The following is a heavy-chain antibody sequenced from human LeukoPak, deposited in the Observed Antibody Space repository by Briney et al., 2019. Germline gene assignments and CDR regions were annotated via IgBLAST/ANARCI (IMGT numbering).Heavy chain of an antibody. CDR3: ARTPTAGLPYYFDY. CDR2: ISAFSSTI. Sequence: GGSLRLSCAASKFTFINFSMNWVRQAPGKRPEWVSLISAFSSTIYYADSVKGRFTISRDDGKNSLFLQMNSLRAEDTAIYYCARTPTAGLPYYFDYWGQGALVTVSS. D-gene: IGHD2-15*01. J-gene: IGHJ4*02. CDR1: KFTFINFS. V-gene: IGHV3-48*01.